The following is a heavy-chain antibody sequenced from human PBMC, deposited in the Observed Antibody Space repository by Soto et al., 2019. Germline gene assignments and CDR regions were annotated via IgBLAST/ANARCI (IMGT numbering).Heavy chain of an antibody. CDR2: ISYDGSNK. CDR1: GFTFSSYG. J-gene: IGHJ4*02. Sequence: PGGSLRLSCAASGFTFSSYGMHWVRQAPGKGLEWVAVISYDGSNKYYADSVKGRFTISRDNSKNTLYLQMNSLRAEDTAVYYCAKMGSTVAGIDYWGQGTLVTVPQ. V-gene: IGHV3-30*18. D-gene: IGHD6-19*01. CDR3: AKMGSTVAGIDY.